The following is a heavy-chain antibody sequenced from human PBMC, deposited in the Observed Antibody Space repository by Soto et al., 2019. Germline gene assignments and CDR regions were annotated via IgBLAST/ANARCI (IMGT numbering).Heavy chain of an antibody. D-gene: IGHD5-18*01. CDR2: ISYDGSNK. CDR1: GFTFSSYG. V-gene: IGHV3-30*18. Sequence: VGSLRLSCAASGFTFSSYGMHWVRQAPGKGLEWVAVISYDGSNKYYADSVKGRFTISRDNSKNTLYLQMNSLRAEDTAVYYCAKAQEMDTTFTLFDYWGQGTLVTGSS. J-gene: IGHJ4*02. CDR3: AKAQEMDTTFTLFDY.